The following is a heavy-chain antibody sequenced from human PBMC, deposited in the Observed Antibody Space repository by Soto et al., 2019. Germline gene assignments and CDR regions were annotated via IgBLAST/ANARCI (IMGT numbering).Heavy chain of an antibody. CDR2: ISGGGSYI. J-gene: IGHJ6*02. D-gene: IGHD2-2*01. CDR3: ARDSDCHSTSCFFPPHV. V-gene: IGHV3-21*06. CDR1: GFTFSDEN. Sequence: GGSLRLSCSASGFTFSDENMSWVRQVPGKGLEWVSGISGGGSYIFYADSVQGRFSISRDNPKNSLLLEMNSLRVEGTAVYYCARDSDCHSTSCFFPPHVWGQGTTVTVSS.